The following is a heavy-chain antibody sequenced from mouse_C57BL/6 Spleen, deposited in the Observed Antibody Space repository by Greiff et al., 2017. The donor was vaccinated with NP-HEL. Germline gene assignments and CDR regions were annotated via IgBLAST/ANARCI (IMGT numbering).Heavy chain of an antibody. Sequence: EVKLQESGPGLVKPSQSLSLTCSVTGYSITSGYYWNWIRQFPGNKLEWMGYISYDGSNNYNPSLKNRITITRDTYKNQFFLKLNSVTTEDTATYYCAREEYSTFLDYWGQGTTLTVSS. CDR3: AREEYSTFLDY. V-gene: IGHV3-6*01. D-gene: IGHD2-5*01. CDR1: GYSITSGYY. CDR2: ISYDGSN. J-gene: IGHJ2*01.